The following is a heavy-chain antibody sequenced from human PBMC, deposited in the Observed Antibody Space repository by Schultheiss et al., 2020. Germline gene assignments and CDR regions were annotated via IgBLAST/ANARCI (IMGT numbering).Heavy chain of an antibody. D-gene: IGHD4/OR15-4a*01. Sequence: SETLSLTCTVSGGSISSSSYYWGWIRQPPGKGLEWIGYIYYSGSTNYNPSLKSRVTISVDTSKNQFSLKLSSVTAADTAVYYCARGYGAGWGQGILVTVSS. J-gene: IGHJ4*02. V-gene: IGHV4-61*05. CDR3: ARGYGAG. CDR1: GGSISSSSYY. CDR2: IYYSGST.